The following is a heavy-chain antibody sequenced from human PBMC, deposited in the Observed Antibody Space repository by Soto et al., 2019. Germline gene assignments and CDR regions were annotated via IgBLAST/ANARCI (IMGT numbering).Heavy chain of an antibody. CDR2: INHSGST. V-gene: IGHV4-34*01. D-gene: IGHD2-2*01. CDR1: GGSFSGYY. CDR3: ARSRGSWYQPLRHPFYP. Sequence: SETLSLTCAVYGGSFSGYYWSWIRQPPGKGLEWIGEINHSGSTNYNPSLKSRVTISVDTSKNQFSLKLSSVTAADTAVYYCARSRGSWYQPLRHPFYPWGQGTLVTVSS. J-gene: IGHJ5*02.